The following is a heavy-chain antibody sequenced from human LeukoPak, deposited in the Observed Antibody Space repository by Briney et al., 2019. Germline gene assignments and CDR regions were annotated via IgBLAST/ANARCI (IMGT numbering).Heavy chain of an antibody. J-gene: IGHJ4*02. CDR3: ARSHIAAFDY. D-gene: IGHD6-6*01. V-gene: IGHV4-59*01. CDR1: GGSISSYY. CDR2: IYYSGST. Sequence: KPSETLSLTCSVSGGSISSYYWNWIRQPPGKGLEWIGYIYYSGSTNYNPSLKSRVTISVDTSKNQFSLKLSSVTAADTAVYYCARSHIAAFDYWGQGTLVTVSS.